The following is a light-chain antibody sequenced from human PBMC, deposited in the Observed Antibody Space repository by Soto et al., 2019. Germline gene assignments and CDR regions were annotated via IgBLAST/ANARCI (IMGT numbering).Light chain of an antibody. CDR1: QGISSA. Sequence: AIQLTQSPSSLSASVGDRVTITCRASQGISSALAWHQQKPGKAPKLLIYYASSLESGVPSRFSGSGSGTDFTLTISSLQPEDFATYYCQQFNSYPLTSGGGTKVDIK. CDR2: YAS. CDR3: QQFNSYPLT. J-gene: IGKJ4*01. V-gene: IGKV1-13*02.